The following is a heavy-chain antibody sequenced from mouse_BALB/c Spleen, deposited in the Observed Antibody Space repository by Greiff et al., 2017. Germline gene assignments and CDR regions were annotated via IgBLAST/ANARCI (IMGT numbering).Heavy chain of an antibody. CDR1: GFTFSNYW. J-gene: IGHJ1*01. V-gene: IGHV6-6*02. D-gene: IGHD1-1*01. CDR3: TRRGYYGYWYFDV. CDR2: IRLKSNNYAT. Sequence: EVQLVESGGGLVQPGGSMKLSCVASGFTFSNYWMNWVRQSPEKGLEWVAEIRLKSNNYATHYAESVKGRFTISRDDSKSSVYLQMNNLRAEDTGIYYCTRRGYYGYWYFDVWGAGTTVTVSS.